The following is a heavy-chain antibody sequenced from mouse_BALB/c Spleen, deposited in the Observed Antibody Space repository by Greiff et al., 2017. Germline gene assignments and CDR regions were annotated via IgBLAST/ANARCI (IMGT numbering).Heavy chain of an antibody. CDR3: ARGITLYFDY. CDR1: GYSFTGYF. CDR2: INPYNGDT. D-gene: IGHD2-4*01. Sequence: EVKLLESGPELVKPGASVKISCKASGYSFTGYFMNWVMQSHGKSLEWIGRINPYNGDTFYNQKFKGKATLTVDKSSSTAHMELRSLASEDSAVYYCARGITLYFDYWGQGTTLTVSS. V-gene: IGHV1-20*02. J-gene: IGHJ2*01.